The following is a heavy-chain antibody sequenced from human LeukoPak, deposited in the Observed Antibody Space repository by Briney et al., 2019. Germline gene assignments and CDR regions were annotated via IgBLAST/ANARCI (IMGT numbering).Heavy chain of an antibody. V-gene: IGHV3-30-3*01. Sequence: PGGSLRLSCAASGFTFSSYAMHWVRQAPGKGLEWVAGISYDGSNKYYADSVKGRCTISRDNSKNTLYLQMNSLRAEDTAVYYCARGNLYYDILTGYRRYYYYGMDVWGQGTTVTVSS. CDR1: GFTFSSYA. D-gene: IGHD3-9*01. CDR2: ISYDGSNK. CDR3: ARGNLYYDILTGYRRYYYYGMDV. J-gene: IGHJ6*02.